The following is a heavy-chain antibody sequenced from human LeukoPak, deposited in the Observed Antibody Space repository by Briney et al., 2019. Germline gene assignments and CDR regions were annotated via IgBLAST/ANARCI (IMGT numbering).Heavy chain of an antibody. CDR2: IYSGGST. D-gene: IGHD3-22*01. J-gene: IGHJ4*02. CDR1: GFTVSSNY. CDR3: ARAPPSSGYSDY. V-gene: IGHV3-53*05. Sequence: GGSLRLSCAASGFTVSSNYMSWVRQAPGKGLEWVSVIYSGGSTYYADSVKGRFTISRDNSKNTLYLQMNSLRSEDTAVYYCARAPPSSGYSDYWGQGTLVTVSS.